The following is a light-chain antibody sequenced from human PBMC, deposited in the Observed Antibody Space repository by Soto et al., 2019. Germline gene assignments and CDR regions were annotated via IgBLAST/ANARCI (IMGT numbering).Light chain of an antibody. CDR1: SNDVGIYNY. J-gene: IGLJ3*02. CDR3: SSYTSSSTWV. V-gene: IGLV2-14*01. Sequence: QSALTQPASVSGSPGQSITISCTGTSNDVGIYNYVSWYQQHPGKAPKLMIYEVTNRPSGVSDRFSGSKSDNTASLTISGLQAEDEADYYCSSYTSSSTWVFGGGTKVTVL. CDR2: EVT.